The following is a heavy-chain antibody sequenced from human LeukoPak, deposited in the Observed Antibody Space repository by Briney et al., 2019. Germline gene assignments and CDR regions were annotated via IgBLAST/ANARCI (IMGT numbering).Heavy chain of an antibody. V-gene: IGHV3-48*03. Sequence: GGSLRLSCAASGFTFSSYEMNWVRQAPGKGLEWVSYISSSGSTIYYADSVKGRFTISRDNAKNSLYLQMNSLRAEDTAVYYCAREEASAAAIDYWGQGTLVTVSS. CDR3: AREEASAAAIDY. D-gene: IGHD6-13*01. CDR2: ISSSGSTI. J-gene: IGHJ4*02. CDR1: GFTFSSYE.